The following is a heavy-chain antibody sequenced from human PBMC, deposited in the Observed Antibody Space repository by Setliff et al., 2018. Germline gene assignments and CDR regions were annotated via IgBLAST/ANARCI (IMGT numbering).Heavy chain of an antibody. CDR2: IYHSGSA. CDR3: AREVGTSTSSDAFDV. J-gene: IGHJ3*01. Sequence: SETLSLTCTVSGDSISRGDYFWSWIRQPPGKGLEWIAYIYHSGSAYYNPSLKSRVTMSVDTSKNQFSLHLTSVTAADTAVYYCAREVGTSTSSDAFDVWGQGRMVTVSS. D-gene: IGHD1-26*01. V-gene: IGHV4-30-4*08. CDR1: GDSISRGDYF.